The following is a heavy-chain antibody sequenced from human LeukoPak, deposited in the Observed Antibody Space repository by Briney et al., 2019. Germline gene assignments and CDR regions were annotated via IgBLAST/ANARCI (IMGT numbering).Heavy chain of an antibody. Sequence: SETLSLTCAVYGGSFSGYYWSWICQPPGKGLEWIGEINRSGSTNYNPSLKSRVTISVGTSKNQFSLKLSSVTAADTAVYYCARGSIAARYFDYWGQGTLVTVSS. CDR3: ARGSIAARYFDY. J-gene: IGHJ4*02. V-gene: IGHV4-34*01. CDR1: GGSFSGYY. D-gene: IGHD6-6*01. CDR2: INRSGST.